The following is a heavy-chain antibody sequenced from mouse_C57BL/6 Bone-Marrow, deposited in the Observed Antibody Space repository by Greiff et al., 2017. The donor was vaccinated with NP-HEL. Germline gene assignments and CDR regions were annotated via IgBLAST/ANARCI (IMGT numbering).Heavy chain of an antibody. CDR2: ISSGSSTI. V-gene: IGHV5-17*01. Sequence: EVKLMESGGGLVKPGGSLKLSCAASGFTFSDYGMHWVRQAPEKGLERVAYISSGSSTIYYADTVKGRFTISRDNAKNTLFLQMTSLRSEDTAMYYCARSLRYAMDYWGQGTSVTVSS. CDR3: ARSLRYAMDY. CDR1: GFTFSDYG. J-gene: IGHJ4*01. D-gene: IGHD1-1*01.